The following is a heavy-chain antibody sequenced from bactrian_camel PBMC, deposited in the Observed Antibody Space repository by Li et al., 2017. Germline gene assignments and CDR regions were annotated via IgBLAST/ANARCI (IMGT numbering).Heavy chain of an antibody. D-gene: IGHD4*01. J-gene: IGHJ4*01. Sequence: HVQLVESGGGSVQAGGSLRLGCTASGYVDLRDWLGWFRQAPGNEREGIAALTPGGEATYYADSVKGRFTISQDDRENTLWLQMSDLKPEDTAMYYCAAVDVATYSVPWICRREPEYEYNFWGQGTQVTVS. CDR1: GYVDLRDW. V-gene: IGHV3S1*01. CDR3: AAVDVATYSVPWICRREPEYEYNF. CDR2: LTPGGEAT.